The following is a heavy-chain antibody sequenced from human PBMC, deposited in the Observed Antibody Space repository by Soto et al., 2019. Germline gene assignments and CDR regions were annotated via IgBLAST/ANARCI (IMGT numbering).Heavy chain of an antibody. CDR3: ARAAVKRTGVRVPLMWYFDY. V-gene: IGHV6-1*01. CDR2: TYYRSKWYN. Sequence: SQTLSLTCAISGDSVSSNSAAWNWIRQSPSRGLEWLGRTYYRSKWYNDYAVSVKSRITINPGTSKNHFSLQLNSVTPEDTAVYYCARAAVKRTGVRVPLMWYFDYWGQVTLVNVSS. J-gene: IGHJ4*02. D-gene: IGHD3-10*01. CDR1: GDSVSSNSAA.